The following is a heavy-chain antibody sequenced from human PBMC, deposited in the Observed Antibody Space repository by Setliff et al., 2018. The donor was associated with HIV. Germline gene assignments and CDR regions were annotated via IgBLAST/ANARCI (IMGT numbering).Heavy chain of an antibody. V-gene: IGHV4-34*01. CDR2: IYHSGSA. CDR1: GGSFSGYY. CDR3: ARHGGITGTTDAFDI. Sequence: SETLSLTCAVYGGSFSGYYWSWIRQPPGKGLEWIGSIYHSGSAYYNPSLKSRVTISVDTSKNQFSLKMSSLTAADTAVYYCARHGGITGTTDAFDIWGQGTMVTVSS. D-gene: IGHD1-7*01. J-gene: IGHJ3*02.